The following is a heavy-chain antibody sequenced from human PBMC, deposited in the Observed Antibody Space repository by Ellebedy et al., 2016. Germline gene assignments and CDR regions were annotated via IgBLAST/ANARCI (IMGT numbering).Heavy chain of an antibody. CDR1: GFALSAYS. CDR3: ARDQRYGAFDM. J-gene: IGHJ3*02. CDR2: ISSSGGTK. D-gene: IGHD3-9*01. V-gene: IGHV3-48*04. Sequence: GESLKISCATSGFALSAYSMNWVRQAPGKGLEWISFISSSGGTKYYIDSVKGRFNISRDNAKNSLYLQMNSLRAEDTAVYYCARDQRYGAFDMWGQGTMVTVSS.